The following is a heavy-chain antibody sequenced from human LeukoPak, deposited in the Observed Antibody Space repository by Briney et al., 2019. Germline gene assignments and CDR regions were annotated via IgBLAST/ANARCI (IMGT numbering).Heavy chain of an antibody. CDR3: AGSIRRFLEWPTEYYFDY. CDR2: INPNSGGT. CDR1: GYTFTGYY. D-gene: IGHD3-3*01. J-gene: IGHJ4*02. V-gene: IGHV1-2*02. Sequence: ASVKVSCKASGYTFTGYYMHWVRQAPGQGLEWMGWINPNSGGTSYAQKFQGRVTMTRDTSISTAYMELSRLRSDDTAVYYCAGSIRRFLEWPTEYYFDYWGQGTLVTVSS.